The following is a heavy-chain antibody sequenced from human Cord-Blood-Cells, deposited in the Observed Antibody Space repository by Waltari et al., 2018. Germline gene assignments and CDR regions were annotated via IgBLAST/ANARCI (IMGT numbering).Heavy chain of an antibody. CDR3: ARAPSYSSSWYFDY. D-gene: IGHD6-13*01. Sequence: QVQLVQSGAEVKKPGSSVKVSCQASGGTFRSYAISWVRQAPGQGLEWMGEINPIFGTANYAQKFQGRVTITADKSTSTAYMELSSLRSEDTAVYYCARAPSYSSSWYFDYWGQGTLVTVSS. CDR1: GGTFRSYA. V-gene: IGHV1-69*06. J-gene: IGHJ4*02. CDR2: INPIFGTA.